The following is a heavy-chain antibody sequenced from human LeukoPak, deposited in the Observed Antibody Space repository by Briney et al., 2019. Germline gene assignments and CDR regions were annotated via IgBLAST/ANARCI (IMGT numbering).Heavy chain of an antibody. J-gene: IGHJ4*02. V-gene: IGHV1-3*03. CDR2: INAGDGNI. Sequence: GASVKVSCKASGYTFTGYYMHWVRQAPGQRLEWMGWINAGDGNIKYSQDFQGRVTITRDTSASTAYMDLSSLRSEDVAVYYCARDVSVATYYFDYWGQGTLVTVSS. CDR3: ARDVSVATYYFDY. CDR1: GYTFTGYY. D-gene: IGHD5-12*01.